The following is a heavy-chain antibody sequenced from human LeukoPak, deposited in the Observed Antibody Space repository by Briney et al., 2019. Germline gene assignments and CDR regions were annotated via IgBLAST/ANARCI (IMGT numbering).Heavy chain of an antibody. CDR1: GYTFTTYY. D-gene: IGHD3-22*01. Sequence: ASVKVSCKASGYTFTTYYMHWVRQAPGQGLEWMGIINPSGGSTSYAQKLQGRVTMTRDMSTSTVCMELSSLRSEDTAVYYCAREGGSSGTYGLDYWGQGTLVTVSS. V-gene: IGHV1-46*01. CDR3: AREGGSSGTYGLDY. J-gene: IGHJ4*02. CDR2: INPSGGST.